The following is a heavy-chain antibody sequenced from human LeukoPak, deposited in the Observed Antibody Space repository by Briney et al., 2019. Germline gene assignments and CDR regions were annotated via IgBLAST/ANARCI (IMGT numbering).Heavy chain of an antibody. CDR3: AKGITILGGFDY. V-gene: IGHV3-23*01. J-gene: IGHJ4*02. Sequence: PGGSLRLSCAASGFTFYSYAMSWVRQAPGKGLEWVSVVSGSGGSTYYADSVRGRFTISRDNSKNTLYLQMNSLRAEDTAVYYCAKGITILGGFDYWGQGTLVAVSS. CDR1: GFTFYSYA. CDR2: VSGSGGST. D-gene: IGHD3-3*01.